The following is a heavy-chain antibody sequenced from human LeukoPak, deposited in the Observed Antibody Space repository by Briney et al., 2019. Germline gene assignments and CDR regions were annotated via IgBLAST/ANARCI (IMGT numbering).Heavy chain of an antibody. D-gene: IGHD2-15*01. Sequence: SETLSLTCTVSGGSLSSYYWSWLRQPPGKGLEWIGYIFYSGSTNYNPSLKSRVTISVDTSKNQFSLKLYSVTAADTAVYYCAREGYCSGGTCSNWFDPWGQGTLVTVSS. V-gene: IGHV4-59*01. CDR3: AREGYCSGGTCSNWFDP. CDR2: IFYSGST. J-gene: IGHJ5*02. CDR1: GGSLSSYY.